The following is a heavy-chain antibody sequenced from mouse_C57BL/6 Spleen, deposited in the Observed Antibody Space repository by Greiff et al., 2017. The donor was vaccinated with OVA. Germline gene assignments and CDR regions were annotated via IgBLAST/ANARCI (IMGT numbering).Heavy chain of an antibody. Sequence: EVHLVESGPELVKPGASVKISCKASGYSFTGYYMNWVKQSPEKSLEWIGEINPSTGGTTYNQKFKAKATLTVDKSSSTAYMQLKSLTSEDSAVYYCARATMVTTGGFDYWGQGTTLTVSS. CDR1: GYSFTGYY. CDR2: INPSTGGT. V-gene: IGHV1-42*01. J-gene: IGHJ2*01. D-gene: IGHD2-2*01. CDR3: ARATMVTTGGFDY.